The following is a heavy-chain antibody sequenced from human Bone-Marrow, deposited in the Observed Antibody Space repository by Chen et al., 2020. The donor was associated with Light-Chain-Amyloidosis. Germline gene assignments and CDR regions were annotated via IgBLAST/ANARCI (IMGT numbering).Heavy chain of an antibody. CDR2: IHSEETST. Sequence: EVQLVESGGEVVQPGGSLRLSCAASGFYFIHYWMHWVRQAPGKGLVRVSRIHSEETSTAYAESVKGRVTISRDNAKNTVYLQMNSLRVEDTAMYFCVRDGTPTAVSRYFDYWGQGTPVTVSS. D-gene: IGHD2-21*02. J-gene: IGHJ4*02. CDR1: GFYFIHYW. V-gene: IGHV3-74*01. CDR3: VRDGTPTAVSRYFDY.